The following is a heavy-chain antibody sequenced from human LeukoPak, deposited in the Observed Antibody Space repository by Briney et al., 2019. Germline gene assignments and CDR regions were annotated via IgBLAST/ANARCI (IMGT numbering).Heavy chain of an antibody. Sequence: GSSVPVPCKASGYTFNHYAISWVRQAPGQGRAWVGWGSAYNGYTRYAQNLQGRLTMTTETSTSTAYIELRSLRSDDTAMYHLARFSLGAAAAGFDPWGQGTLVTVS. D-gene: IGHD6-13*01. V-gene: IGHV1-18*01. CDR3: ARFSLGAAAAGFDP. CDR1: GYTFNHYA. J-gene: IGHJ5*02. CDR2: GSAYNGYT.